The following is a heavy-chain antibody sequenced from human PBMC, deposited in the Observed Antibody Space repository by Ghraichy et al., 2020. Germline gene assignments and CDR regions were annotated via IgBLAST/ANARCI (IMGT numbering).Heavy chain of an antibody. CDR2: INPNSGGT. CDR1: GYTFTGYY. J-gene: IGHJ5*02. CDR3: ARVAGGGLLGFDP. D-gene: IGHD3-3*01. Sequence: ASVKVSCKASGYTFTGYYMHWVRQAPGQGLEWMGWINPNSGGTNYAQKFQGRVTMTRDTSISTAYMELSRLRSDDTAVYYCARVAGGGLLGFDPWGQGTLVTVSS. V-gene: IGHV1-2*02.